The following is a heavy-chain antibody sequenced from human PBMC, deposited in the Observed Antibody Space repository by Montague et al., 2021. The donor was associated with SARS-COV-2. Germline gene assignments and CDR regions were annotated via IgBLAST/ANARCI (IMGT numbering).Heavy chain of an antibody. CDR1: GFSLSTSGMC. CDR2: IDWDDDK. D-gene: IGHD6-19*01. Sequence: PALVKPTQTLTLTCTFSGFSLSTSGMCVSWIRQPPGKALEWLARIDWDDDKYYSTSLKTRLTISKDTSKNQVVLTMTNMDPVDTATYYCARSGHSSGWPTFDSGGQGTLVTVSS. V-gene: IGHV2-70*11. CDR3: ARSGHSSGWPTFDS. J-gene: IGHJ4*02.